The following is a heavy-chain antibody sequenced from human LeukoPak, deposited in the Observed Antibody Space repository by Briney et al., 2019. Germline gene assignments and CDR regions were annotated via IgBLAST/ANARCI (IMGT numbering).Heavy chain of an antibody. J-gene: IGHJ4*02. CDR2: ISSSGSTI. D-gene: IGHD2-2*01. CDR3: ATNPAATDFDY. Sequence: GGSLRLSCAASGFTFSDYYMSWIRQAPGKGLEWVSYISSSGSTIYYADSVKGRFTISRDNAKNSLYLQMNSLRAEDTAVYYCATNPAATDFDYWGQGTLVTVPS. V-gene: IGHV3-11*04. CDR1: GFTFSDYY.